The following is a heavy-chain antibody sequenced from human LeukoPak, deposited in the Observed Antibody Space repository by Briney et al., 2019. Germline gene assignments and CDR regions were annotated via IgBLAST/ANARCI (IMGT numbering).Heavy chain of an antibody. D-gene: IGHD2-2*01. CDR2: INHSGST. CDR3: ARQDVVVRGRRLNYYYMDV. CDR1: GGSFSGYY. J-gene: IGHJ6*03. V-gene: IGHV4-34*01. Sequence: SETLSLSCAVYGGSFSGYYWSWIRQPPGKGLEWIGEINHSGSTNYNPSLKSRVTISVDTSKNQFSLKLSSVTAADTAVYYCARQDVVVRGRRLNYYYMDVWGKGTTVTVSS.